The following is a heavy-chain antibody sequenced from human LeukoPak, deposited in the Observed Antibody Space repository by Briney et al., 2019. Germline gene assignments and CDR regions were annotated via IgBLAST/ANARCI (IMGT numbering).Heavy chain of an antibody. Sequence: GASVKVSCKASGGTFSSYAISWVRQAPGQGLEWMGGIIPIFGTANYAQKFQGRVTITADESTSTAYMELSSLRSYDTAVYYCARGARPGSLDYWGQGTLVTVSS. CDR3: ARGARPGSLDY. J-gene: IGHJ4*02. CDR1: GGTFSSYA. CDR2: IIPIFGTA. V-gene: IGHV1-69*01.